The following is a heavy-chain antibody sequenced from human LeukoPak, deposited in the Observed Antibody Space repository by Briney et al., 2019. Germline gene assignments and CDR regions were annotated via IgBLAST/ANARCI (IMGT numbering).Heavy chain of an antibody. V-gene: IGHV3-30*04. CDR3: ARDLTRIAVAGSPDF. D-gene: IGHD6-19*01. Sequence: GRSLRLSCAASGFTFSSYAMHWVRQAPGKGLEWVAVISYDGSNKYYADSVKGRFTISRDNSKNTLYLQMNSLRAEDTAVYYCARDLTRIAVAGSPDFWGQGTLVTVSS. J-gene: IGHJ4*02. CDR1: GFTFSSYA. CDR2: ISYDGSNK.